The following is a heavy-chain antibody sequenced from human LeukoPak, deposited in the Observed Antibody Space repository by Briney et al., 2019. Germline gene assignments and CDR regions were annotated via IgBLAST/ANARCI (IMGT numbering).Heavy chain of an antibody. J-gene: IGHJ4*02. CDR3: ARGRYCSSTSCYFDY. Sequence: GGSLRLSCAASGFTFSDYYMSWIRQAPGKGLEWVSYISSSSSTIYYADSVKGRFTISRDNAKNSLYLQMNSLRAEDTAVYYCARGRYCSSTSCYFDYWGQGTLVTVSS. CDR2: ISSSSSTI. D-gene: IGHD2-2*01. CDR1: GFTFSDYY. V-gene: IGHV3-11*04.